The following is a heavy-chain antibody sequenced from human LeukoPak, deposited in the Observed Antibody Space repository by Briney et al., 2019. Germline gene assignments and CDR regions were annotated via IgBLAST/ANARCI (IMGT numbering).Heavy chain of an antibody. J-gene: IGHJ5*02. D-gene: IGHD3-22*01. Sequence: SLRLSCTASGFTFGDYAMSWVRQAPGKGLQWVGLIRSKAYGGTTEYAASVKGRFTISRDDSKSIAYLQMNSLITEDTAVYYCTRDSYYYDSSGYYSWFDPWGQGTLVTVSS. CDR1: GFTFGDYA. CDR2: IRSKAYGGTT. V-gene: IGHV3-49*04. CDR3: TRDSYYYDSSGYYSWFDP.